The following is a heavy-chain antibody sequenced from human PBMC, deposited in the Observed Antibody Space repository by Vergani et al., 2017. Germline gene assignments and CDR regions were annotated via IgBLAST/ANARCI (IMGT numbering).Heavy chain of an antibody. D-gene: IGHD6-19*01. CDR1: GYTFTSYA. J-gene: IGHJ6*02. Sequence: QVQLVQSGAEVKKPGASVKVSCKASGYTFTSYAMHWVRQAPGQRLEWMGWINAGNGNTKYSQKFQGRVTITRDTSASTSYMELGSLRSEDTAVYYCARDGVIAVAGIYYYYGMDVWGQGTTVTVSS. CDR2: INAGNGNT. V-gene: IGHV1-3*01. CDR3: ARDGVIAVAGIYYYYGMDV.